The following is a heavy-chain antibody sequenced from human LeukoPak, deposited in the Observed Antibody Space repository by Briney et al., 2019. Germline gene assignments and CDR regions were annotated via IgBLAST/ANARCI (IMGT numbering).Heavy chain of an antibody. D-gene: IGHD3-10*01. J-gene: IGHJ4*02. CDR1: GFTFNTYW. CDR3: ARDVTGSLDY. V-gene: IGHV3-7*01. CDR2: INQDASTK. Sequence: GGSLRLSCAASGFTFNTYWMAWVRQAPGKGLEWVANINQDASTKHFADSVKGRFTISRDNTKNSLYLQMNSLRADDTAVHYCARDVTGSLDYWGQGTLVTVSS.